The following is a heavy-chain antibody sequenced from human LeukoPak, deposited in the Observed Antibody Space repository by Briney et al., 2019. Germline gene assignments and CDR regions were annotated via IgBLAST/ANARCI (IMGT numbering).Heavy chain of an antibody. CDR2: ININSSGT. Sequence: ASVKVSCKASGSTFTGYYMHWVRQDPGQGLEWMGWININSSGTYYEQKYQGRVTMTRDTSISTAYMELSRLRSDDTAVYYCARLPVDYYDSNGYAPIDFWGQGTLVTVSS. CDR3: ARLPVDYYDSNGYAPIDF. J-gene: IGHJ4*02. CDR1: GSTFTGYY. D-gene: IGHD3-22*01. V-gene: IGHV1-2*02.